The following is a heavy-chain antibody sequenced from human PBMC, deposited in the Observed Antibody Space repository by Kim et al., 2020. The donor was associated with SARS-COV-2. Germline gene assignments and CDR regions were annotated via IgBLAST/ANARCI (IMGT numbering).Heavy chain of an antibody. CDR3: ARPWYYYYGMDV. J-gene: IGHJ6*02. V-gene: IGHV4-39*01. CDR2: IYYSGST. Sequence: SETLSLTCTVSGGSISSSSYYWGWIRQPPGKGLEWIGSIYYSGSTYYNPSLKSRVTISVDTSKNQFSLKLSSVTAADTAVYYCARPWYYYYGMDVWGQGTTVTVSS. CDR1: GGSISSSSYY.